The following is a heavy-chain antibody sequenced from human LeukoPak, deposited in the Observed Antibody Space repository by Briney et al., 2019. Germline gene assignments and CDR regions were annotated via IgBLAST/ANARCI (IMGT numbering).Heavy chain of an antibody. CDR1: GYTFTGYY. CDR3: ARVAGDILTGGEFDY. CDR2: INPNSGGT. V-gene: IGHV1-2*02. D-gene: IGHD3-9*01. J-gene: IGHJ4*02. Sequence: GASVKVSCKASGYTFTGYYMHWVRQAPGQGLEWMGWINPNSGGTNYAQKFQVRVTMTRDTSISTAYMELSRLRSDDTAVYYCARVAGDILTGGEFDYWGQGTLVTVSS.